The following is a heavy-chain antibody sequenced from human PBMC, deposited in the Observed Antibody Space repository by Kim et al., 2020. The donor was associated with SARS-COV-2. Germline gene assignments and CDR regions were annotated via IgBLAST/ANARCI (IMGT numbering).Heavy chain of an antibody. CDR2: ISAYNGNT. Sequence: ASVKVSCKASGYTFTSYGISWVRQAPGQGLEWMGWISAYNGNTNYAQKLQGRVTMTTDTSTSTAYMELRSLRSDDTVVYYCARDGLRGQNLYYYDSSGIRGGDFDYWGQGTLVTVSS. J-gene: IGHJ4*02. D-gene: IGHD3-22*01. CDR1: GYTFTSYG. V-gene: IGHV1-18*01. CDR3: ARDGLRGQNLYYYDSSGIRGGDFDY.